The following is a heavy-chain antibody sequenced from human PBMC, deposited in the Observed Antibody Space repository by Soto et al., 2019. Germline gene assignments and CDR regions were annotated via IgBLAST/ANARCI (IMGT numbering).Heavy chain of an antibody. CDR1: GFTFSSYS. V-gene: IGHV3-21*01. Sequence: PGGSLRLSCAASGFTFSSYSMNWVRQAPGKGLEWVSSISSSSSYIYYADSVKGRFTISRDNAKNSLYLQMNSLRAEDTAVYYCASPPPHGSGPYYYGMDVWGQGTTLTVSS. CDR2: ISSSSSYI. J-gene: IGHJ6*02. CDR3: ASPPPHGSGPYYYGMDV. D-gene: IGHD3-10*01.